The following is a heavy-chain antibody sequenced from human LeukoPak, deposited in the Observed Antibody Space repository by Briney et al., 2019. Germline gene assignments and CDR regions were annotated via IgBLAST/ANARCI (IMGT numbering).Heavy chain of an antibody. D-gene: IGHD6-13*01. CDR2: IYTSGST. Sequence: SQTLSLTCAVSGGSISSGSYYWSWIRQPAGKGLEWIGRIYTSGSTNYNPSLKSRVTISVDTSKNQFSLKLSSVTAADTAVYYCAREGLDSGRRWETRIGQQLAPPYYYYYYMDVWGKGTTATVSS. J-gene: IGHJ6*03. V-gene: IGHV4-61*02. CDR1: GGSISSGSYY. CDR3: AREGLDSGRRWETRIGQQLAPPYYYYYYMDV.